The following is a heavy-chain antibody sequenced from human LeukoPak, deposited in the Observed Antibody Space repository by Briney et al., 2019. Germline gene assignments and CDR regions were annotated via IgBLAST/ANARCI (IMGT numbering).Heavy chain of an antibody. CDR2: IYHSGST. J-gene: IGHJ4*02. D-gene: IGHD5-18*01. CDR3: ARHVSSGYIYGLGYFDY. Sequence: SETLSLTCAVSGYSISSGYYWGWIRQPPGKGLEWIGSIYHSGSTYYNPSLKSRVTISVDTSKNQFSLKLSSVTAADTAVYYCARHVSSGYIYGLGYFDYWGQGTLVTVSS. CDR1: GYSISSGYY. V-gene: IGHV4-38-2*01.